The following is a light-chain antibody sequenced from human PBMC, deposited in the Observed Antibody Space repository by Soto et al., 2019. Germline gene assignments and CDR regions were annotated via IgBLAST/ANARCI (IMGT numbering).Light chain of an antibody. Sequence: EIVLTQSPGTLSLSPGERATLSCRASQSVSSSLAWYQQKPGQAPRLLIYGASSRATGIPDRFSGSGSGPDFTLTISRLEPEDFAVYFCQHYGSSRTFGQGTKVESK. V-gene: IGKV3-20*01. J-gene: IGKJ1*01. CDR3: QHYGSSRT. CDR2: GAS. CDR1: QSVSSS.